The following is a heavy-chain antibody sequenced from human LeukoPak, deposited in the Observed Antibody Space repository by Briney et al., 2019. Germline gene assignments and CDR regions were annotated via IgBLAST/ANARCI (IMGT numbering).Heavy chain of an antibody. Sequence: ASVKVSCKASGYTFTSYYMHWVRQAPGQGLEWMGIINPSGGSTSYAQKFQGRVTMTSDTSTSTVYMELSSLRSEDTAMYYCAFYGSGSYYKDLGYYYGMDVWGQGTTVTVSS. CDR2: INPSGGST. CDR1: GYTFTSYY. J-gene: IGHJ6*02. D-gene: IGHD3-10*01. CDR3: AFYGSGSYYKDLGYYYGMDV. V-gene: IGHV1-46*01.